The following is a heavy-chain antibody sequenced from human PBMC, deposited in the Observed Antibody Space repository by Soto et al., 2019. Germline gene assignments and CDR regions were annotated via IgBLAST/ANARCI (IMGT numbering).Heavy chain of an antibody. J-gene: IGHJ4*02. Sequence: GGSLRLSCAASGFTFGDYAMQWVRQAPGKGLEWVSAISWNSGSIDYADSVKGRFTISRDNAKNSLYLQMNSLRAEDTALYYCTKSHTTSGWYVTTDYWGQGTRVTVSS. CDR1: GFTFGDYA. CDR3: TKSHTTSGWYVTTDY. D-gene: IGHD6-19*01. V-gene: IGHV3-9*01. CDR2: ISWNSGSI.